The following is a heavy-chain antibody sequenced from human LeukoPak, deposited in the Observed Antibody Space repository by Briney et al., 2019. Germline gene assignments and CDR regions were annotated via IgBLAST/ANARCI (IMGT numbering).Heavy chain of an antibody. D-gene: IGHD2-2*01. CDR2: INHSGST. J-gene: IGHJ6*02. CDR3: ARARVVVPAATKSTYYYYGMDV. CDR1: GGSISSHY. V-gene: IGHV4-34*01. Sequence: SETLSLTCTVSGGSISSHYWSWIRQPPGKGLEWIGEINHSGSTNYNPSLKSRVTISVDTSKNQFSLKLSSVTAADTAVYYCARARVVVPAATKSTYYYYGMDVWGQGTTVTVSS.